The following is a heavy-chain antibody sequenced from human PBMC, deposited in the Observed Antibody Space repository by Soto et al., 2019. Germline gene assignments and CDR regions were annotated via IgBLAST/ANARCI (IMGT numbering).Heavy chain of an antibody. CDR3: ARQLLGELSPLDY. CDR1: GGSISSSSYY. D-gene: IGHD3-16*02. CDR2: IYYSGST. J-gene: IGHJ4*02. Sequence: PSETLSLTCTVSGGSISSSSYYWGWIRQPPGKGLEWIGSIYYSGSTYYNPSLKSRVTISVDTSKNQFSLKLSSVTAADSAVYYCARQLLGELSPLDYWGQGTLVIVSS. V-gene: IGHV4-39*01.